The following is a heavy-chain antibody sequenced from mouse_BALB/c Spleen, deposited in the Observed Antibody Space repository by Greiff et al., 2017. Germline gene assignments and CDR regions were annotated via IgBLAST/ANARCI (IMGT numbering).Heavy chain of an antibody. J-gene: IGHJ2*01. CDR2: ISSGGSYT. CDR3: ARSTGKEDYFDY. V-gene: IGHV5-9-4*01. D-gene: IGHD4-1*02. Sequence: EVKLMESGGGLVKPGGSLKLSCAASGFTFSSYAMSWVRQSPEKRLEWVAEISSGGSYTYYPDTVTGRFTISRDNAKNTLYLEMSSLRSEDTAMYYCARSTGKEDYFDYWGQGTTLTVSS. CDR1: GFTFSSYA.